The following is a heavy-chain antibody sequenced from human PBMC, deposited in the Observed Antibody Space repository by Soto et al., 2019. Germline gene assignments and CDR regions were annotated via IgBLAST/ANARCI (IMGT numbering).Heavy chain of an antibody. CDR3: ARARYYDSSGYYSAFDY. CDR2: IWYDGSYK. J-gene: IGHJ4*02. V-gene: IGHV3-33*01. Sequence: QAQLVESGGGVVQPGRSLRLTCAASGFTFSTYGMHWVRQAPGKGLEWVSVIWYDGSYKFYADSVKGRFTISRDNSTNTLYLQINSLRAEDTAVYYCARARYYDSSGYYSAFDYWGQGTLVTVSS. CDR1: GFTFSTYG. D-gene: IGHD3-22*01.